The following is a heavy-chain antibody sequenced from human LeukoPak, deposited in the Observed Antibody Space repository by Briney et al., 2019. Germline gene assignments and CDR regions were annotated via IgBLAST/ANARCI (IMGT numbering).Heavy chain of an antibody. CDR1: GFTFSSYA. D-gene: IGHD6-19*01. J-gene: IGHJ4*02. CDR2: ISYDGSNK. Sequence: GSLRLSCAASGFTFSSYAMHWVRQAPGKGLEWVAVISYDGSNKYYADSVKGRFTISRDNSKNTLYLQMNSLRAEDTAVYYCAKDSDSSGIPGDYWGQGTLVTVSS. V-gene: IGHV3-30*04. CDR3: AKDSDSSGIPGDY.